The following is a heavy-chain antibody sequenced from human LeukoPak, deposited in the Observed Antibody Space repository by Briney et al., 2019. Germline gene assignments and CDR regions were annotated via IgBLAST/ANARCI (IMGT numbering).Heavy chain of an antibody. CDR3: AREDILTGYRLYYFDY. J-gene: IGHJ4*02. CDR1: GGSISSYY. Sequence: SETLSLTCTVSGGSISSYYWSWIRQPPGKGLEWIGYIYYSGSTNYNPSLKSRVTISVDTSKNQFSLKLSSVTAADTAVYYCAREDILTGYRLYYFDYWGQGTLVTVSS. V-gene: IGHV4-59*12. CDR2: IYYSGST. D-gene: IGHD3-9*01.